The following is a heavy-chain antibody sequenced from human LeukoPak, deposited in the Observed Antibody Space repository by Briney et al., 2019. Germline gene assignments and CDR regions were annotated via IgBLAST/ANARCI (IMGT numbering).Heavy chain of an antibody. V-gene: IGHV4-39*01. CDR3: ARGPSSSWYHSLDYYYYGMDV. J-gene: IGHJ6*02. D-gene: IGHD6-13*01. Sequence: SETLSLTCTVSGGSISSSSYYWGWIRQPPGKGLEWIGSIYYSGSTYYNPSLKSRVTISVDTSKNQFSLKLSSVTAADTAVYYCARGPSSSWYHSLDYYYYGMDVWGQGTTVTVSS. CDR1: GGSISSSSYY. CDR2: IYYSGST.